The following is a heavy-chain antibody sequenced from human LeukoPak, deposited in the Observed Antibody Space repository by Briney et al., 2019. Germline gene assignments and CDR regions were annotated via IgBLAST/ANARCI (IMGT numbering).Heavy chain of an antibody. CDR2: IYYGGST. V-gene: IGHV4-59*01. CDR1: GGSISSYY. CDR3: ARAETYYDILTGYDY. Sequence: PSETLSLTCTVSGGSISSYYWSWIRQPPGKGLEWIGYIYYGGSTNYNPSLKSRVTISVDTSKNQFSLKLSSVTAADTAVYYCARAETYYDILTGYDYWGQGTLVTVSS. D-gene: IGHD3-9*01. J-gene: IGHJ4*02.